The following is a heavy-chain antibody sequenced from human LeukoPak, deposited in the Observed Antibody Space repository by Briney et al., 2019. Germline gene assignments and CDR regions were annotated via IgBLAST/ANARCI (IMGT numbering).Heavy chain of an antibody. D-gene: IGHD6-19*01. V-gene: IGHV3-53*04. CDR3: ARSTAGIYDY. CDR2: IYSGGSS. J-gene: IGHJ4*02. Sequence: GGSLRLSCAASGFTVSSNYMSWVRQAPGKGLEWVSVIYSGGSSYYADSVKGRFTISRHNSKNTLYLQMNSLRAEDTAVYYCARSTAGIYDYWGQGILVTVSS. CDR1: GFTVSSNY.